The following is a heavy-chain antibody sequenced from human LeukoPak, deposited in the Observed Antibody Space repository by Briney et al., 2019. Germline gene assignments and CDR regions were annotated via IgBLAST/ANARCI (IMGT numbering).Heavy chain of an antibody. CDR1: GFTCSSYW. CDR3: ARDGRRWGKYSSSRPFDP. CDR2: IKQDGSEK. D-gene: IGHD6-13*01. Sequence: GGSRRLSCAASGFTCSSYWMSWVRQAPGKGLEWVANIKQDGSEKYYVDSVKGRFTISRDNAKNSLYLQMNSLRAEDTAVYYCARDGRRWGKYSSSRPFDPWGQGTLVTVSS. J-gene: IGHJ5*02. V-gene: IGHV3-7*01.